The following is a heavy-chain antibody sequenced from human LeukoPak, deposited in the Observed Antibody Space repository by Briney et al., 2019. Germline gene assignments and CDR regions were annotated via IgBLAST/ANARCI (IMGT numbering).Heavy chain of an antibody. J-gene: IGHJ4*02. CDR3: ARAHTRYSSSWYYFDY. Sequence: ASVKVSCKASGGTFISYAISWVRQAPGQGLEWMGWINPNSGGTNYAQKFQGWVTMTRDTSISTAYMELSRLRSDDTAVYYCARAHTRYSSSWYYFDYWGQGTLVTVSS. D-gene: IGHD6-13*01. V-gene: IGHV1-2*04. CDR2: INPNSGGT. CDR1: GGTFISYA.